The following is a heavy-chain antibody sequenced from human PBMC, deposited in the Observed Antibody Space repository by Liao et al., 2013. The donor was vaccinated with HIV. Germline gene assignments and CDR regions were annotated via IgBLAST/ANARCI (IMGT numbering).Heavy chain of an antibody. CDR2: IFNSGTT. J-gene: IGHJ4*02. D-gene: IGHD2-15*01. Sequence: QVQLQESGPGLVKPSETLSLTCTVSGGSISSYYWSWIRQPPGKGLEWIGYIFNSGTTNYHPSLQSRVTISVDTSKSQFSLKLKSVTPTDTAVYYCAGTGRGPVVATTLHYWGQGXPGHRLL. V-gene: IGHV4-59*01. CDR1: GGSISSYY. CDR3: AGTGRGPVVATTLHY.